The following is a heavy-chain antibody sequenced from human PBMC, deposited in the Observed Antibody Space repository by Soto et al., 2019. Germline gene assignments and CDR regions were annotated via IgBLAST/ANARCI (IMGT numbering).Heavy chain of an antibody. CDR3: ARAAKRYFDY. Sequence: QVQLVQSGAEVKKPGSSVKVSCKTSGVTFNTFAISWVRQGPGQGLEYMGGIIPVLGPANYAQRFQGRFTITADKSTSTAYLELSNLTSEDTDVYYCARAAKRYFDYWGQGPLVTVSS. CDR2: IIPVLGPA. J-gene: IGHJ4*02. V-gene: IGHV1-69*06. CDR1: GVTFNTFA.